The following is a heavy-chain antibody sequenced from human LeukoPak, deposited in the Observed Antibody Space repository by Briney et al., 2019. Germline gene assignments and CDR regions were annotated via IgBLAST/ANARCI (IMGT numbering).Heavy chain of an antibody. CDR1: GGSISSSSYY. V-gene: IGHV4-39*07. CDR3: ARVRRIAAAGDFDY. J-gene: IGHJ4*02. D-gene: IGHD6-13*01. Sequence: PETLSLTCTVSGGSISSSSYYWGWIRQPPGKGLEWIGSIYYSGSTYYNPSLKSRVTISVDTSKNQFSLKLSSVTAADTAVYYCARVRRIAAAGDFDYWGQGTLVTVSS. CDR2: IYYSGST.